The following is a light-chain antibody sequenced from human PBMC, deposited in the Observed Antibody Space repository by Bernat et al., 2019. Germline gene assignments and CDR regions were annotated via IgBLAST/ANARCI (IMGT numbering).Light chain of an antibody. V-gene: IGLV1-40*01. CDR1: SSNLGAGHD. J-gene: IGLJ3*02. CDR3: QSYDNSLSSSV. CDR2: ANN. Sequence: QSVLTQPPSVSGAPGQRVTMSCTGGSSNLGAGHDVHWYQQFPGTAPRRLIFANNNRPSGVPDRFSGSKSGTSASLAITGLQPEDDADYYCQSYDNSLSSSVFGGGTKLTVL.